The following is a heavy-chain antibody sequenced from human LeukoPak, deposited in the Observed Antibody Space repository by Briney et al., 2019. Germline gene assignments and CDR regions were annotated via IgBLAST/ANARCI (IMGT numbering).Heavy chain of an antibody. CDR2: IYYSGSGST. CDR1: GGSISSYY. D-gene: IGHD2-15*01. Sequence: PSETLSLTCTVSGGSISSYYWSWIRQPPGKGLEWIGYIYYSGSGSTNYNPSLKSRVTISVDTSKNQLSLKLSSVTAADTAVYYCARGVDIVVVASPLFAYWGQGTLVTVSS. J-gene: IGHJ4*02. CDR3: ARGVDIVVVASPLFAY. V-gene: IGHV4-59*08.